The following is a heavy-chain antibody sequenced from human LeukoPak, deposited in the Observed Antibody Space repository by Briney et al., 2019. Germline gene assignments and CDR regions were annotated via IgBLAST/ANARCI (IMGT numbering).Heavy chain of an antibody. J-gene: IGHJ4*02. CDR1: GYSFIDYN. CDR3: AKVPQGGITIIVGDPTPIYYFDY. D-gene: IGHD3-22*01. V-gene: IGHV1-2*02. Sequence: ASVKVSCKASGYSFIDYNMHWVRQAPGQGLEWMGYIHPKRGDTNYAQKFQGRLTMTEDSSISTAYMELGSLISDDTAVYYCAKVPQGGITIIVGDPTPIYYFDYWGQGTLVTVSS. CDR2: IHPKRGDT.